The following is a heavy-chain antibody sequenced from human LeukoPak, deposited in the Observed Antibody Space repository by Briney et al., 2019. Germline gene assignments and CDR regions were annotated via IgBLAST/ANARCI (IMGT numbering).Heavy chain of an antibody. CDR2: IRYDGNNK. V-gene: IGHV3-30*02. J-gene: IGHJ4*02. Sequence: GGSLRLSCVASGFTFNMYGMHWVRQAPGKGLEWVGIIRYDGNNKNNADSVKGRFTISRDNSKNTLYLQMNSLRAEDTAVYYCARDPDGPPLGYFDYWGQGTLVTVSS. CDR1: GFTFNMYG. CDR3: ARDPDGPPLGYFDY. D-gene: IGHD7-27*01.